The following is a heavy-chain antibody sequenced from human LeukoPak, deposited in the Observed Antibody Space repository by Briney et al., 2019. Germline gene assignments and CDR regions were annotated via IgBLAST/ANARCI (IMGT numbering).Heavy chain of an antibody. CDR2: IWYDGSNK. CDR3: ARERGVCGGDCYSDY. J-gene: IGHJ4*02. D-gene: IGHD2-21*02. V-gene: IGHV3-33*01. CDR1: GFTFSNYG. Sequence: QPGRSLRLSCVVSGFTFSNYGMHWVRQAPGKGLEWVAVIWYDGSNKYYADSVKGRFTISRDDSKNTLYLQMNSLRAEDTAVYYCARERGVCGGDCYSDYWCQGTLVTVSS.